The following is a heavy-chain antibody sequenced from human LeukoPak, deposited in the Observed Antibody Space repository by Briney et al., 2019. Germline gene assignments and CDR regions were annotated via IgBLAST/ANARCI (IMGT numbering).Heavy chain of an antibody. D-gene: IGHD3-22*01. CDR2: IDHTGST. J-gene: IGHJ3*02. CDR3: ARDYYDTSGSRYDAFDI. V-gene: IGHV4-59*12. Sequence: SETLSLTCTVSDDSITIYYWTWIRQPPGKGLEWIGYIDHTGSTNYNPSLKSRVTMSVDTSKNQFSLKLSSVTAADTAVYYCARDYYDTSGSRYDAFDIWGQGTMVTVSS. CDR1: DDSITIYY.